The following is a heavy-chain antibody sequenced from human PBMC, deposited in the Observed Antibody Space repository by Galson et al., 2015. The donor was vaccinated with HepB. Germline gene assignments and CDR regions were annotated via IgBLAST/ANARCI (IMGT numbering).Heavy chain of an antibody. CDR3: AREAKPQPSSGWEYGMDV. CDR1: GYIFTNYW. CDR2: IGPSDSYT. J-gene: IGHJ6*02. D-gene: IGHD6-19*01. V-gene: IGHV5-10-1*01. Sequence: QSGAEVKKSGESLRIPCKGSGYIFTNYWINWVRQMPGKGLEWMGRIGPSDSYTNYSPSFQGHVTISADKSISTAYLQWSSLKASDTAMYYCAREAKPQPSSGWEYGMDVWGQGTTVTVSS.